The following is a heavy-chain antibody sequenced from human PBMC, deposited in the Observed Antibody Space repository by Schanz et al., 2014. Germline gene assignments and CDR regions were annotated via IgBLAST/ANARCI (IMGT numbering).Heavy chain of an antibody. Sequence: DLVESGGGVVQPGRSLTLSCAVSTSLFSRYVIHWVRQAPGKGLEWVSHISGSSIHKNYADSVKGRFSISRDNGETSVYLQINSLRVEDTAVYYCARFLARYQYYGVDVWGQGTTVTVSS. J-gene: IGHJ6*02. CDR2: ISGSSIHK. V-gene: IGHV3-21*05. CDR1: TSLFSRYV. D-gene: IGHD3-3*01. CDR3: ARFLARYQYYGVDV.